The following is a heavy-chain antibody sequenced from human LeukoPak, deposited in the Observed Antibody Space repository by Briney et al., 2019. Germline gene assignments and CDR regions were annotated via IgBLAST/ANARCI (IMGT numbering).Heavy chain of an antibody. D-gene: IGHD6-13*01. CDR2: IYHSGTT. J-gene: IGHJ5*02. CDR3: ATVAAAGTGWFYP. CDR1: GGSISDYY. V-gene: IGHV4-59*08. Sequence: KPSETLSLTCTVSGGSISDYYWSWIRQSPGKGLEWIGYIYHSGTTNYNPSLKSRVTISVDTSTNQFSMKLSSVTAADTAVYYCATVAAAGTGWFYPWGEGALVTVSP.